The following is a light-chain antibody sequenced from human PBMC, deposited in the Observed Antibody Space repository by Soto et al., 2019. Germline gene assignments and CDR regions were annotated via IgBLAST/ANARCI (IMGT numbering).Light chain of an antibody. V-gene: IGKV4-1*01. J-gene: IGKJ2*01. CDR3: QQYYIDPPT. Sequence: DIVMTQSPDSLTVSRGERAAVNCKSSHSVLYSSNNTNYLAWYQQRPGQPPKLLIYWASTRESGVPERFSGRGFGTDFTLTITNLQADDVAVYYCQQYYIDPPTFGQGTKLEIK. CDR2: WAS. CDR1: HSVLYSSNNTNY.